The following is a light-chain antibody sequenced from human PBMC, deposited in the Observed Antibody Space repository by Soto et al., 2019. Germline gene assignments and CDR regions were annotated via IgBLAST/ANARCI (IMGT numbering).Light chain of an antibody. J-gene: IGKJ1*01. Sequence: DIQMTQSPSSLSASVGDRVTITCRASQSISRYLNWYQQKPGKAPKLLIYAASSLQSAVPSRFSGSGSGTDFTLTISSLQPEDFANYYCQQSYTTGFGQGTKVEIK. CDR3: QQSYTTG. V-gene: IGKV1-39*01. CDR2: AAS. CDR1: QSISRY.